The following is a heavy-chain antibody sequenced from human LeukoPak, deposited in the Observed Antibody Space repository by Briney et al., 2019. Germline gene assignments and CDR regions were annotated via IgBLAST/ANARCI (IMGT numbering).Heavy chain of an antibody. Sequence: ASVRVSCKVSGYTFTYYYLPWLRQVPGKGLEWMGWINPHSGGTNYAQNFQGRVTMTRDTSISAAYVELSRLTSDDTAVYFCARGRVGATATTYYFDYWGQGTLVTVSS. CDR3: ARGRVGATATTYYFDY. CDR1: GYTFTYYY. CDR2: INPHSGGT. D-gene: IGHD1-26*01. J-gene: IGHJ4*02. V-gene: IGHV1-2*02.